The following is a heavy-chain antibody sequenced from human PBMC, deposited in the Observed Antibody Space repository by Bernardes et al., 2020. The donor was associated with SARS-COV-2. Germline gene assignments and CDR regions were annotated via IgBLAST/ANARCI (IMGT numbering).Heavy chain of an antibody. V-gene: IGHV4-59*01. CDR3: ARGTVVPGPSYGMDV. D-gene: IGHD2-15*01. CDR1: GGSTSSYY. CDR2: IYYSGST. Sequence: SETLSLTCTASGGSTSSYYWSWTRQPPGKGLEWLGYIYYSGSTNYNPSLKSRVTISVDTSKNQFSLKLSSVTAADTAVYYCARGTVVPGPSYGMDVWGQGATVTVSS. J-gene: IGHJ6*02.